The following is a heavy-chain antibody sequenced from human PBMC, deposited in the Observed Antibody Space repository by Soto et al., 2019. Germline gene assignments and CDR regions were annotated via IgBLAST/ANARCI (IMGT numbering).Heavy chain of an antibody. J-gene: IGHJ6*02. D-gene: IGHD1-1*01. CDR3: ASVSTLMSTKVPHQLNYSYGMDV. CDR2: IIPIFGTA. V-gene: IGHV1-69*06. Sequence: GASVKVPCKASGGTFSSYAISWVRQAPGQGLEWMGGIIPIFGTANYAQKFQGRVTITADKSTSTAYMELSSLRSEDTAVYYCASVSTLMSTKVPHQLNYSYGMDVWGQGTTVTVSS. CDR1: GGTFSSYA.